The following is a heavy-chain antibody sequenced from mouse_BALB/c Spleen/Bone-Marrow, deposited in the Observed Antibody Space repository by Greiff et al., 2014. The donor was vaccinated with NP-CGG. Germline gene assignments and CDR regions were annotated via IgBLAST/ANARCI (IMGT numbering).Heavy chain of an antibody. Sequence: EVQLQQSGAELVKPGASVKLSCTASGFNIKDTYMHWVKQRPEQGLEWIGRIDPANGNTKYDPKFQGKATITADTSSNTAYLQLRSLTSEDTAVYYCARYYYGSSCFAYWGQGTTLTVSS. CDR1: GFNIKDTY. CDR3: ARYYYGSSCFAY. V-gene: IGHV14-3*02. CDR2: IDPANGNT. D-gene: IGHD1-1*01. J-gene: IGHJ2*01.